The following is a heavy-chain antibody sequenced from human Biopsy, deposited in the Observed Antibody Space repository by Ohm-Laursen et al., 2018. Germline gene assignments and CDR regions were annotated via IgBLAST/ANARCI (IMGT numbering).Heavy chain of an antibody. CDR3: AKDLGQVTAAIGY. CDR2: ITWNSGSI. V-gene: IGHV3-9*01. CDR1: GFTFADYA. Sequence: LSLTCAASGFTFADYAMHWVRQAPGKGLEWVSGITWNSGSIGYADSVKGRFSIFRDSAKHSLYLQMNSLRAEDTALYYCAKDLGQVTAAIGYWGQGTLVTVSS. D-gene: IGHD2-21*02. J-gene: IGHJ4*02.